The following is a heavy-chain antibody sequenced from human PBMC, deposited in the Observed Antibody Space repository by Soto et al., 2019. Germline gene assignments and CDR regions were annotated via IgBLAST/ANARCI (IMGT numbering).Heavy chain of an antibody. V-gene: IGHV4-59*01. CDR3: ARWSSSWFYMDV. CDR2: IYYSGST. J-gene: IGHJ6*03. Sequence: SETLSLTCTVSGGSISSYYWSWIRQPPGRGLEWIGYIYYSGSTNYNPSLKSRVTISVDTSKNQFSLKLSSVTAADTAVYYCARWSSSWFYMDVWGKGTTVTVSS. CDR1: GGSISSYY. D-gene: IGHD6-13*01.